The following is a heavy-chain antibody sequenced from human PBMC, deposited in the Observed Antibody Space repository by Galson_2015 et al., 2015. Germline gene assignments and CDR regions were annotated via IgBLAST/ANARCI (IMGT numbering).Heavy chain of an antibody. CDR1: GYTLTELS. CDR2: FDHEDGEP. J-gene: IGHJ5*01. V-gene: IGHV1-24*01. Sequence: SVKVSCKVSGYTLTELSMHWVRQAPGKGLEWMGGFDHEDGEPIYSQKFQGRVTMTEDTSTDTSYMELSSLRSEDTAVYYCATDLLVAVAVTGGVRDSWGQGTLVTVSS. CDR3: ATDLLVAVAVTGGVRDS. D-gene: IGHD6-19*01.